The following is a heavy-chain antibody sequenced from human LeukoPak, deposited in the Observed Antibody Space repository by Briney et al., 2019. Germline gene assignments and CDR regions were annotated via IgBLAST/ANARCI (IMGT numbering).Heavy chain of an antibody. Sequence: NPGGSLRLSCAASGFTFSSNAMSWVRQAPGKGLEWVSSISSSSSYIYYADSVKGRFTISRDNAKNSLYLQMNSLRAEDTAVYYCARSPLEDIRVFGYYYYGMDVWGQGTTVTVSS. CDR3: ARSPLEDIRVFGYYYYGMDV. J-gene: IGHJ6*02. V-gene: IGHV3-21*01. CDR1: GFTFSSNA. D-gene: IGHD2-15*01. CDR2: ISSSSSYI.